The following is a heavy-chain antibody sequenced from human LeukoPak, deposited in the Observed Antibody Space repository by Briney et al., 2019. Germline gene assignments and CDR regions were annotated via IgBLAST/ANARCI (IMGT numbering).Heavy chain of an antibody. D-gene: IGHD5-24*01. CDR1: GYTFTGYY. CDR3: VRAMAPLDTFNYQYAMDV. CDR2: INPNSGGT. J-gene: IGHJ6*02. Sequence: ASVKVSCRASGYTFTGYYMHWVRQAPGQGLEWMGWINPNSGGTNYAQKFQGRVTMTRDTSISTAYMELSRLRSDDTAVYYCVRAMAPLDTFNYQYAMDVWGQGTMVTVSS. V-gene: IGHV1-2*02.